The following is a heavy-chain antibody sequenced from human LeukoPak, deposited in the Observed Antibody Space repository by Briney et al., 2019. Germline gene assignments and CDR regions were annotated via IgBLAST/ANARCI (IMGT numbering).Heavy chain of an antibody. D-gene: IGHD5-12*01. CDR1: GFTFSQYW. V-gene: IGHV3-7*01. Sequence: GGSLRLSCAASGFTFSQYWMTWVRQAPGKGLEWVAQINQDGSEEYYMDSVKARFTISRDNAKNSVFLQMNSLRAEDTAVYYCVRDGGVSGYDLLDYWGQVTLVTVSS. CDR3: VRDGGVSGYDLLDY. J-gene: IGHJ4*02. CDR2: INQDGSEE.